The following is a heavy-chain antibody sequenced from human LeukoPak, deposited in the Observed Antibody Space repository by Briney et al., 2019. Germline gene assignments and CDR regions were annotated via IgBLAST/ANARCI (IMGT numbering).Heavy chain of an antibody. Sequence: ASVRVSCKASGYTFTGYYMHWVRQAPGQGLEWIGWINPNSGGTNYAQKFQGWVTMTRDTSISTAYMELSRLRSDDTAVYYCAYSYCGGDCQFDYWGQGTLVTVSS. V-gene: IGHV1-2*04. CDR3: AYSYCGGDCQFDY. J-gene: IGHJ4*02. CDR2: INPNSGGT. D-gene: IGHD2-21*02. CDR1: GYTFTGYY.